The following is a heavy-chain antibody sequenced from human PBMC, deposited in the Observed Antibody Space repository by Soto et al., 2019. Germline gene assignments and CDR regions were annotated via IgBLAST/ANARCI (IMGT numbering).Heavy chain of an antibody. Sequence: PLLQSGAEVKKPGASVKVTCKASGYTFRNFGISWVRQAPGQGLEWMGWISAYNANANYAQKFQGRLTMTADTSTSTAYMELRSLRSDDTAVYYCARENSYVDYWGQGTLVTVSS. CDR1: GYTFRNFG. V-gene: IGHV1-18*01. CDR2: ISAYNANA. J-gene: IGHJ4*02. CDR3: ARENSYVDY.